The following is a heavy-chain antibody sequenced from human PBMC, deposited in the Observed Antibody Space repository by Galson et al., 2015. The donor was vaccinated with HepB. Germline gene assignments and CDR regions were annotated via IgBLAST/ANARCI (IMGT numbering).Heavy chain of an antibody. J-gene: IGHJ5*02. CDR3: ARDLDYSNYEGKRNWFAP. CDR2: INTNTGNP. V-gene: IGHV7-4-1*02. CDR1: GYTFTSYA. D-gene: IGHD4-11*01. Sequence: VKVSCKASGYTFTSYAMNWVRQAPGQGLEWMGWINTNTGNPTYAQGFTGRFVFSLDTSVSTAYLQISSLKAEDTAVYYCARDLDYSNYEGKRNWFAPWGQGTLVTVSS.